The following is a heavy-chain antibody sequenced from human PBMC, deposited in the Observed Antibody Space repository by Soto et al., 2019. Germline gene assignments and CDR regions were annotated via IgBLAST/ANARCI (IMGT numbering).Heavy chain of an antibody. CDR3: TRGYGDYVRDY. CDR1: GFTFSGSA. J-gene: IGHJ4*02. Sequence: EVQLVESGGGLVQPGGSLKLSCAVSGFTFSGSAMHWVRKDSGKGLVWVGRIRSKSNSYATAYAASVKGRFTISRDDSKNTAYLQMNSLTTGDTAVYYCTRGYGDYVRDYWGQGTLVTVSS. CDR2: IRSKSNSYAT. V-gene: IGHV3-73*01. D-gene: IGHD4-17*01.